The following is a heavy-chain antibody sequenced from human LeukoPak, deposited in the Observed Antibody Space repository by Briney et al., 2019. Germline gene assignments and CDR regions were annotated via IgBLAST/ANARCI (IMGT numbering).Heavy chain of an antibody. CDR3: ARDDYGENLDY. V-gene: IGHV1-18*01. CDR2: ISAYNGNT. D-gene: IGHD4-17*01. CDR1: GGTFSSYA. Sequence: ASVKVSCKASGGTFSSYAISWVRQAPGQGLEWMGWISAYNGNTNYAQKLQGRVTMTTDTSTSTAYMELRSLRSDDTAVYYCARDDYGENLDYWGQGTLVTVSS. J-gene: IGHJ4*02.